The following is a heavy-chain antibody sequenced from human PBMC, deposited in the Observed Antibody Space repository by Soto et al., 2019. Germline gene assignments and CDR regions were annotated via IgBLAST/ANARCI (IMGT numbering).Heavy chain of an antibody. CDR2: INGIPDGGTT. Sequence: EVQLVESGGGLVKPGGSLRLSCAASGFTFSNAWMSWVRQAPGKGLEWVGRINGIPDGGTTDYAAPVKGRVTISRDDSKNTLYLQINSLKTEDTAVYYCTTGKESEAFPFLQWLFHDCGQGTLVTVSS. CDR3: TTGKESEAFPFLQWLFHD. V-gene: IGHV3-15*01. CDR1: GFTFSNAW. J-gene: IGHJ4*02. D-gene: IGHD3-3*02.